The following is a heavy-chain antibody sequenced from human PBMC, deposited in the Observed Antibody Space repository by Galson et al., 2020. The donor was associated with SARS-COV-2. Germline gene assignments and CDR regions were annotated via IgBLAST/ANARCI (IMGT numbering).Heavy chain of an antibody. D-gene: IGHD3-3*01. V-gene: IGHV5-51*01. J-gene: IGHJ4*02. CDR1: GYRFTSYW. CDR2: IYPGDSDT. Sequence: KIGESLKISCKGSGYRFTSYWIGWVRQMPGKGLEWMGIIYPGDSDTRYSPSFQGQVTISADKSINTAYLQWSSLKASDTAMYYCARRGFCSDVGCFCRQADPSDYWGQGTLVTVSS. CDR3: ARRGFCSDVGCFCRQADPSDY.